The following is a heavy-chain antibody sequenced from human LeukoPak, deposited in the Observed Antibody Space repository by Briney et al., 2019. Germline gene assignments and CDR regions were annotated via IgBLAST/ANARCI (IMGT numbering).Heavy chain of an antibody. J-gene: IGHJ6*02. CDR3: TKDKGGHGSGSYIWAGMDV. Sequence: GGSLRLSCAASGFTFSSYAMSWVRQAPGKGLEWVSAISGSGGSTYYADSVKGRFTISRDNAKNSLYLQMNSLRAEDTALYYCTKDKGGHGSGSYIWAGMDVWGQGTTVTVSS. CDR1: GFTFSSYA. V-gene: IGHV3-23*01. D-gene: IGHD3-10*01. CDR2: ISGSGGST.